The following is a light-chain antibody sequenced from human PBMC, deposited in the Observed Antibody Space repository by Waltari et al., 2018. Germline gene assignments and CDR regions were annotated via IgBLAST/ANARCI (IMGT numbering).Light chain of an antibody. CDR2: AVS. J-gene: IGKJ4*01. V-gene: IGKV1-39*01. CDR3: QQSYSSQRT. CDR1: RTVTSH. Sequence: IQMTQSPSSLSASVGDRLTVTCRASRTVTSHLHWYQQKSGKAPKLLIYAVSTLEPGVPSRFSGSGSGTDFNLTISSLQPEDFATYYCQQSYSSQRTFGGGTKAE.